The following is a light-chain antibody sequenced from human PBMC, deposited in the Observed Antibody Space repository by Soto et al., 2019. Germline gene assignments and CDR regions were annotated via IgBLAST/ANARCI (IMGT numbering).Light chain of an antibody. V-gene: IGKV3-11*01. CDR3: QQRSNWPST. CDR1: QSVSSY. Sequence: IVLTHSPDTLSLSPWSRSTLSSRASQSVSSYLAWYQQKPGQAPRLLIYDASNRATGIPARFSGSGSGTDFTLTISSLEPEDFAVYYCQQRSNWPSTFGPGTKVDIK. J-gene: IGKJ3*01. CDR2: DAS.